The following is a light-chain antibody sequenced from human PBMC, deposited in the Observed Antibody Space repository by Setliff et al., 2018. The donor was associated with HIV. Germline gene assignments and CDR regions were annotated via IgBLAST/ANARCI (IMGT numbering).Light chain of an antibody. CDR1: SSDVGSYKL. V-gene: IGLV2-23*02. CDR3: SAYAGVGTV. J-gene: IGLJ1*01. Sequence: SVLTQPASVSGSPGQSITISCTGTSSDVGSYKLVSWYQQHPGKVPKLMIYEVTKRPSGVSNRFSASKSGNTASLTISGLQAEDEADYYCSAYAGVGTVFGTGTKVTVL. CDR2: EVT.